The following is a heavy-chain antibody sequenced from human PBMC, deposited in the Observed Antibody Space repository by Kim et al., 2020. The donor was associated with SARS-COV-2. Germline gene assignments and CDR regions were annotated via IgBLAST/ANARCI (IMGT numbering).Heavy chain of an antibody. Sequence: GGSLRLSCAASGFTFSSYGMSWVRQAPGQGLEWVSSISGSGGSTYYADSVKGRFTISRDNSKNTLYLQMSSLRAEDTAVYYCAKDPRGGYYNSVEYFQYWGQGTLVTVSS. J-gene: IGHJ1*01. CDR3: AKDPRGGYYNSVEYFQY. CDR1: GFTFSSYG. V-gene: IGHV3-23*01. CDR2: ISGSGGST. D-gene: IGHD3-3*01.